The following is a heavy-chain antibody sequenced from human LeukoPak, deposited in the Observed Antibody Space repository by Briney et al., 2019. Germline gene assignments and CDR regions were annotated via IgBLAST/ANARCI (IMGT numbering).Heavy chain of an antibody. J-gene: IGHJ4*02. CDR2: ISSSGSNI. CDR1: GFILSSYA. Sequence: GGSLRLSCAASGFILSSYAMSWVRQAPGKGLEWVSYISSSGSNIYYADSVKGRFTISRDNDKNSLYLQMNSLRAEDTSVYYCARDPLDYFDYWGQGTLVTVSS. CDR3: ARDPLDYFDY. V-gene: IGHV3-48*04.